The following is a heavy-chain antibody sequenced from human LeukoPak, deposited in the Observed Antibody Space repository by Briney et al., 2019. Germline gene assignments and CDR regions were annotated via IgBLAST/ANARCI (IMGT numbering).Heavy chain of an antibody. V-gene: IGHV4-31*03. CDR1: GGSISSGGDY. CDR2: IYYSGST. CDR3: ARGGYQQTEDY. J-gene: IGHJ4*02. D-gene: IGHD2-2*01. Sequence: SETLSLTCTVSGGSISSGGDYWSWIRQHPGKGLEWIGYIYYSGSTYYNPSLKSRVTISVDTSKNQFSLKLSSVTAADTAVYYCARGGYQQTEDYWGQGTLVTVSS.